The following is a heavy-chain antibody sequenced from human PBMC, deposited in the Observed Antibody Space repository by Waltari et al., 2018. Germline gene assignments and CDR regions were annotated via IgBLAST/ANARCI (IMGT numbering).Heavy chain of an antibody. J-gene: IGHJ4*02. CDR1: GYTFTDYN. Sequence: QVQLVQSGTEVKKPGASVKVSCKASGYTFTDYNVHWMRQAPAQGLEWMGGSTPKSGYIIYAPKFQGRVTMTRDTSIITFYMELRGLTSDDTAMYYCARGFCSGGSCRGGGWGQGTLVTVSS. V-gene: IGHV1-2*02. CDR3: ARGFCSGGSCRGGG. CDR2: STPKSGYI. D-gene: IGHD2-15*01.